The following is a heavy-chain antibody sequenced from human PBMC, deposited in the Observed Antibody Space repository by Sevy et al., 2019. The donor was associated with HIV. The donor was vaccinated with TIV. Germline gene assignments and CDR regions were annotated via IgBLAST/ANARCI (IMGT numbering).Heavy chain of an antibody. CDR3: ARGSITTKYFQH. CDR1: GGSISGYY. Sequence: SETLSLTCTVSGGSISGYYWTWIRQPPGRGLEWIGYSYYSGSTNYNPSLKSRVTISVDTSKNQISLKLSSVTAADTAVYYCARGSITTKYFQHWGQGTLVTVSS. D-gene: IGHD3-22*01. CDR2: SYYSGST. J-gene: IGHJ1*01. V-gene: IGHV4-59*13.